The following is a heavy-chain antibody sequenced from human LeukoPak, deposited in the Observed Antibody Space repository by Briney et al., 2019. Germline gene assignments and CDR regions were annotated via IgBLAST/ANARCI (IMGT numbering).Heavy chain of an antibody. V-gene: IGHV4-4*07. D-gene: IGHD3-22*01. J-gene: IGHJ2*01. CDR2: IYSSGNT. CDR3: ARVWLSSGSYWYFDF. Sequence: PSETLSLTCTVSGGSISSNYWSRIRQPAGKGLEYIGRIYSSGNTNYNPSLKSRVTMSVDTSKNQFSLLLHSVTAADTAVYYCARVWLSSGSYWYFDFWGRGTLVIVSS. CDR1: GGSISSNY.